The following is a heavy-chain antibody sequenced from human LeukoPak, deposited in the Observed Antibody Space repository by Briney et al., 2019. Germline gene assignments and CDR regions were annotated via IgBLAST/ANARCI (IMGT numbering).Heavy chain of an antibody. Sequence: PGGSLRLSCAASGFIFSNYIMSWVRQAPGKGLEWVSTIGGSAGSAYYADSVKGRFTVSRDNSKSTLYLQMNGLRVEDTAVYYCAKDRESSSWYFDYWGQGTLVTVSS. V-gene: IGHV3-23*01. D-gene: IGHD6-13*01. CDR1: GFIFSNYI. CDR2: IGGSAGSA. CDR3: AKDRESSSWYFDY. J-gene: IGHJ4*02.